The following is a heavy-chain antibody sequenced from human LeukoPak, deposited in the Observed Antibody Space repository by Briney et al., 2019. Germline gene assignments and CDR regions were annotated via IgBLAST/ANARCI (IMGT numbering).Heavy chain of an antibody. V-gene: IGHV3-11*04. CDR2: ISSSGSTI. Sequence: GGSLRLSCAASGFTFSDYYMSWIRQAPGKGVEWVSYISSSGSTIYYADSVKGRFTISRDNAKNSLYLQMNSLRAEDTAVYYCAREDYYDSSGYEGAAFDIWGQGTMVTVSS. D-gene: IGHD3-22*01. J-gene: IGHJ3*02. CDR1: GFTFSDYY. CDR3: AREDYYDSSGYEGAAFDI.